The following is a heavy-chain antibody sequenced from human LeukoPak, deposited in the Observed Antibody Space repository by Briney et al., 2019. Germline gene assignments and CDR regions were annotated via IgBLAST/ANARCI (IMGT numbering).Heavy chain of an antibody. CDR3: ARGGPLLGYSYGQYYFDY. CDR1: GGSISSSSYY. D-gene: IGHD5-18*01. V-gene: IGHV4-39*07. CDR2: IYYSGST. J-gene: IGHJ4*02. Sequence: PSETLSLTCTVSGGSISSSSYYWGWIRQPPGKGLEWIGSIYYSGSTYYNPSLKSRVTISVDTSKNQFSLKLSSVTAADTAVYYCARGGPLLGYSYGQYYFDYWGQGTLVTVSS.